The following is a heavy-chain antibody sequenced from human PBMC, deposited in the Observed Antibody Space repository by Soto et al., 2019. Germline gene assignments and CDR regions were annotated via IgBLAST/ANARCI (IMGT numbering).Heavy chain of an antibody. J-gene: IGHJ4*02. CDR1: GFSFFNYA. D-gene: IGHD3-22*01. CDR2: ISGSGGST. Sequence: GGSLRLSCAASGFSFFNYAMSLVRQAPGKGLEWISVISGSGGSTYYADSVKGRFTISRDNSKNTLFLQMNSLRAEDTAIYYCAKGDYYDSSGYSLQRAFDYWGQGTLVTVSS. V-gene: IGHV3-23*01. CDR3: AKGDYYDSSGYSLQRAFDY.